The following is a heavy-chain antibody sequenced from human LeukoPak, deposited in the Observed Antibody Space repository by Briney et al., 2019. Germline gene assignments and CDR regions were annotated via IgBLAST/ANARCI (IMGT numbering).Heavy chain of an antibody. CDR3: AGSPGGYYYMDV. CDR1: GYSISSGYY. Sequence: SVTLSLTCTVSGYSISSGYYWGWIRQPPGKGLEWIGSIYHSGSTCYNPSLKSRVTISVDTSKNQFSLKLSSVTAADTAVYYCAGSPGGYYYMDVWGKGTTVTVSS. D-gene: IGHD3-10*01. V-gene: IGHV4-38-2*02. J-gene: IGHJ6*03. CDR2: IYHSGST.